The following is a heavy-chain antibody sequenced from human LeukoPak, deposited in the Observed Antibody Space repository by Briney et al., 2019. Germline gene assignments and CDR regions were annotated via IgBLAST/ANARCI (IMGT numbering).Heavy chain of an antibody. CDR3: ARGHSIAARRGHDY. V-gene: IGHV4-4*07. Sequence: SETLSLTCTVSGGSISSYYWSWLRQPAGKGLEWIGRIYTSGSTNYNPSLKSRVTMSVDTSKNQFFLKLSSVTAADTAVYYCARGHSIAARRGHDYWLEGTLVTVSS. D-gene: IGHD6-6*01. CDR1: GGSISSYY. J-gene: IGHJ4*02. CDR2: IYTSGST.